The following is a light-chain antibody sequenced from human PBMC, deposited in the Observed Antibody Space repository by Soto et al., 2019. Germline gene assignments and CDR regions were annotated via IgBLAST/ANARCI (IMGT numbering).Light chain of an antibody. CDR1: TSHIGTFY. V-gene: IGLV1-47*02. J-gene: IGLJ1*01. Sequence: QSALTQPPSAASTPGQTVTISCSGSTSHIGTFYVYWYQHLPGTAPKLLIYLGDQRASGVSDRLSGSKSGTSASLAINGLRSDDEADYYCAAWDDNLNAYVFGSGTKVTVL. CDR3: AAWDDNLNAYV. CDR2: LGD.